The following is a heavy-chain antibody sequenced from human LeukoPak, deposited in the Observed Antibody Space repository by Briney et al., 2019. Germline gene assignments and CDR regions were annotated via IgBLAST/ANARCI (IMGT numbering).Heavy chain of an antibody. CDR1: GGSISSGDYY. CDR2: IYYSGST. V-gene: IGHV4-30-4*01. Sequence: SQTLSRTCTLSGGSISSGDYYWSWIRQPPGKGLEWIGYIYYSGSTYYNPSLKSRVTISVDTSKNQFSLKLSSVTAADTAVYYCARFDYYSSGSYDASGAFDIWGQGTMVTVSS. J-gene: IGHJ3*02. CDR3: ARFDYYSSGSYDASGAFDI. D-gene: IGHD3-10*01.